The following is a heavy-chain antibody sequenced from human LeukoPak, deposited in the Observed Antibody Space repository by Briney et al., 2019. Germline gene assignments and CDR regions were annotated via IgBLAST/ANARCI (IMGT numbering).Heavy chain of an antibody. Sequence: GGSLRLSCVASGFPFKGYWMTWVRQSPGKGLDWVANIKPDGSETNYLDSVKGRFTISRDNARDSLFLEMNNLRVDDTAVYYCARDGGELWPLDEWGQGTLVTVSS. CDR3: ARDGGELWPLDE. D-gene: IGHD3-10*01. J-gene: IGHJ4*02. CDR1: GFPFKGYW. CDR2: IKPDGSET. V-gene: IGHV3-7*01.